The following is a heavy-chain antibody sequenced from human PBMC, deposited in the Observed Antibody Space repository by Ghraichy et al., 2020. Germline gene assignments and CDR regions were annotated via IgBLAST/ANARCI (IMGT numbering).Heavy chain of an antibody. CDR2: ISGSGGST. J-gene: IGHJ6*02. D-gene: IGHD4-17*01. CDR1: GFTFSSYA. Sequence: GGSLRLSCAASGFTFSSYAMSWVRQAPGKGLEWVSAISGSGGSTYYADSVKGRFTISRDNSKNTLYLQMNSLRAEDTAVYYCAKDKGYDYGDTLSEFYYYYGMDVWGQGTTVTVSS. CDR3: AKDKGYDYGDTLSEFYYYYGMDV. V-gene: IGHV3-23*01.